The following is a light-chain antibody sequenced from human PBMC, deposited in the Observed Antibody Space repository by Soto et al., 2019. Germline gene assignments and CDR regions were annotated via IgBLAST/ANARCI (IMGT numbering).Light chain of an antibody. CDR3: QQYGSSHT. CDR2: GAS. V-gene: IGKV3-20*01. CDR1: QRISND. J-gene: IGKJ5*01. Sequence: EIVMTQSPATLSVSPGERVILTFRASQRISNDLAWYQQKPGQAPRLLIYGASSRAIGIPDRFSGSVSGSDFILTINRLEPEDFAVYYCQQYGSSHTFGQGTRLE.